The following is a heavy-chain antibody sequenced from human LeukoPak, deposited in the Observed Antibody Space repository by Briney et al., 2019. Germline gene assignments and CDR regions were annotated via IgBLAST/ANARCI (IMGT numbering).Heavy chain of an antibody. CDR3: ARQHYYDSSGFYPPATRVYYYYYYMDV. CDR2: FYHSGST. Sequence: SETLSLTCAVSGYSISSGYYWGWIRQPPGKGLQWIGSFYHSGSTCYNPSLRSRVTISVDTSKNQFSLELSSVTAADTAVYYCARQHYYDSSGFYPPATRVYYYYYYMDVCGEGTTVTVSS. CDR1: GYSISSGYY. D-gene: IGHD3-22*01. J-gene: IGHJ6*03. V-gene: IGHV4-38-2*01.